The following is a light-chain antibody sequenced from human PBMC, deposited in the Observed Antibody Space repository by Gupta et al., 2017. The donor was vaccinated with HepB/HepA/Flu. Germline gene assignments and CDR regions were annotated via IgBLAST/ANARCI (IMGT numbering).Light chain of an antibody. CDR1: QNISTY. CDR2: AAS. CDR3: QQSDNIPNT. J-gene: IGKJ3*01. V-gene: IGKV1-39*01. Sequence: DIQMTHSPSPLSASVGDRVTITCRARQNISTYLHWYHQKPGKAPKLLIYAASSLRSGVPSRFSGSGSGTDFNLTISRLQPEDFATYYCQQSDNIPNTFGHGTKVDIK.